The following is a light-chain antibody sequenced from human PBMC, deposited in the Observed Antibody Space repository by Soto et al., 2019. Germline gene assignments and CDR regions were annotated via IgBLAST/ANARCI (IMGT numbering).Light chain of an antibody. V-gene: IGKV3-15*01. J-gene: IGKJ1*01. CDR3: QQYNNWPQT. CDR1: QSLRSS. Sequence: EIVMTPSPATLSVSPGERATLSCRASQSLRSSLAWYQQKPGQAPRLLIYDASTRATGIPARFSGSGSGTDFTLTISGLQSEDFAVYYCQQYNNWPQTFGQGTKVDIK. CDR2: DAS.